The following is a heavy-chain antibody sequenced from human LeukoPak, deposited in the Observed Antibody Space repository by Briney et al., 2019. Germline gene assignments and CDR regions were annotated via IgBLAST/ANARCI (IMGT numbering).Heavy chain of an antibody. V-gene: IGHV3-23*01. CDR2: VSASGFT. CDR1: GFSAFGLSSYA. CDR3: AKARTANDYGSGSFYKGFDS. Sequence: PGGSLRLSCVASGFSAFGLSSYAMSWVRQAPGKGLAWVSVVSASGFTSYVDSVKGRFTISRDKSKNTVHLDMDTLRAEDTALYYCAKARTANDYGSGSFYKGFDSWGQGTLVTVSS. D-gene: IGHD3-10*01. J-gene: IGHJ4*02.